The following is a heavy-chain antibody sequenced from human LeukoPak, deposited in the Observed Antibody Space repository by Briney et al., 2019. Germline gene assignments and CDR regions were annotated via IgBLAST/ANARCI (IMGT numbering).Heavy chain of an antibody. D-gene: IGHD2-2*01. Sequence: ASVKVSCKASGYSFTDYYIHWVRQAPGQGLEWMGRINPKSGGATYAQMIRGRVSMTTDTFISTAYMELNRLSSDNTAVYLCARSTSTYYYFDYWGHGSLVAVSS. J-gene: IGHJ4*01. V-gene: IGHV1-2*06. CDR3: ARSTSTYYYFDY. CDR2: INPKSGGA. CDR1: GYSFTDYY.